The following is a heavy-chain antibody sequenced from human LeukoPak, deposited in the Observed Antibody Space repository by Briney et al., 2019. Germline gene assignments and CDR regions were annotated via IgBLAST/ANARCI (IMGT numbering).Heavy chain of an antibody. CDR1: GFTFSSYA. V-gene: IGHV3-30-3*01. D-gene: IGHD4-23*01. Sequence: GGSLRLSCAASGFTFSSYAMHWVRQAPGKGLEWVAVISYDGSNKYYADSVKGRFTISRDNAKNSLYLQMNSLRGEDTAVYYCARNPYRTPLITPRTIYFDYWGQGTLVTVSS. CDR3: ARNPYRTPLITPRTIYFDY. CDR2: ISYDGSNK. J-gene: IGHJ4*02.